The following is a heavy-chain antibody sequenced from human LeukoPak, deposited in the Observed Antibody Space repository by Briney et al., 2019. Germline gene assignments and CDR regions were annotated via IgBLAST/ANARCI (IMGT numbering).Heavy chain of an antibody. D-gene: IGHD1-26*01. CDR3: AREGKVGATVFDY. V-gene: IGHV3-74*01. CDR2: INSDGSST. CDR1: GFTFSSYW. J-gene: IGHJ4*02. Sequence: GGSLSLSCAASGFTFSSYWMHWVRQAPGKGLVWLSRINSDGSSTSYADSVRGRFTIPRDNAKNTLYLQMNSLRAEDTAVYYCAREGKVGATVFDYWGQGTLVTVSS.